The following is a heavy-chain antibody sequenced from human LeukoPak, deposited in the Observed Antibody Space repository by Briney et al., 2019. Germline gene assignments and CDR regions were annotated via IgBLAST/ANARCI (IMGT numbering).Heavy chain of an antibody. D-gene: IGHD5-24*01. J-gene: IGHJ4*02. CDR1: GGSISSGDYY. CDR2: IYYSGST. V-gene: IGHV4-30-4*01. Sequence: KASETLSLTCTVSGGSISSGDYYWSWIRQAPGKGLEWIGYIYYSGSTYYNPSLKSRVTISVDTSKNQFSLKLSSVTAADTAVYYCARDGYNSGYFDYWGQGTLVTVSS. CDR3: ARDGYNSGYFDY.